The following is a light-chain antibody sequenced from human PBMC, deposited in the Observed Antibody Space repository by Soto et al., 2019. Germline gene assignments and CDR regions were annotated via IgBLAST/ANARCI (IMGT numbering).Light chain of an antibody. CDR3: QSFASSMRGYV. CDR2: ANS. CDR1: SSNIGAGYD. Sequence: QLVLTQPPSVSGAPGQRVTISSTGSSSNIGAGYDVHWYQQLPGTAPILLIYANSNPPSGVPDRFSGSKSGTSASLAITGLKAEDETHYFCQSFASSMRGYVFGTGTKGTVL. J-gene: IGLJ1*01. V-gene: IGLV1-40*01.